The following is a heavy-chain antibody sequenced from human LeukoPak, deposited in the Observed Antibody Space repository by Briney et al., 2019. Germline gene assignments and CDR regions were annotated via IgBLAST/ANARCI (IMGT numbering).Heavy chain of an antibody. J-gene: IGHJ4*02. CDR3: ARDLRYSGSYGLFDY. Sequence: ASVKVSCKASGYTFTGYYMHWVRQAPGQGLEWMGWISAYNGNTNYAQKLQGRVTMTTDTSTSTAYMELRSLRSDDTAVYYCARDLRYSGSYGLFDYWGQGTLVTVSS. CDR1: GYTFTGYY. V-gene: IGHV1-18*04. D-gene: IGHD1-26*01. CDR2: ISAYNGNT.